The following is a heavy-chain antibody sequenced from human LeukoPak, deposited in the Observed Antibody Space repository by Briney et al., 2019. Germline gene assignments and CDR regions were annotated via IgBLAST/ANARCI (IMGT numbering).Heavy chain of an antibody. Sequence: GGSLRLSCAAAGFTFDDYGMSWVRQGPGKGLEWVSGINWNGGNTGYADSVKGRFTIFRDNAKNSLYLEMDSLRVEDTALYYCARTSDGNWFDPWGQGTLVTVSS. CDR3: ARTSDGNWFDP. D-gene: IGHD1-26*01. CDR1: GFTFDDYG. J-gene: IGHJ5*02. V-gene: IGHV3-20*04. CDR2: INWNGGNT.